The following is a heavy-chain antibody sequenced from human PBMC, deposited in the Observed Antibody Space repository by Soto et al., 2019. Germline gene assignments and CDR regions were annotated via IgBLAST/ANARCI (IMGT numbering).Heavy chain of an antibody. J-gene: IGHJ4*02. V-gene: IGHV4-30-4*01. CDR2: IYYSGTT. Sequence: SETLSLTCSVSGGSITSGDFYWSWIRQPPGKGLEWIGYIYYSGTTYYNPSLRSRLTISLDTSKNQVSLGLSSVTAADTAVYYCARVGHYYDSSGYRGYYFDCWGLGTRVTVSS. D-gene: IGHD3-22*01. CDR1: GGSITSGDFY. CDR3: ARVGHYYDSSGYRGYYFDC.